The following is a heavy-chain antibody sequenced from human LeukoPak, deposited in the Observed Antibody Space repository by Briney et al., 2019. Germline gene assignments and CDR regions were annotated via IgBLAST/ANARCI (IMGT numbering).Heavy chain of an antibody. J-gene: IGHJ4*02. V-gene: IGHV3-23*01. CDR2: ISGSGGNT. D-gene: IGHD3-9*01. CDR3: ARDPSPLFYDILAFFDY. CDR1: GFTFSKHA. Sequence: GGSLRLSCAASGFTFSKHAMSWVRQAPGKGLEWVSSISGSGGNTYYADSVKGRFTIFRDNSKMYLQMNSLSAEDTAVYYCARDPSPLFYDILAFFDYWGQGTLVTVSS.